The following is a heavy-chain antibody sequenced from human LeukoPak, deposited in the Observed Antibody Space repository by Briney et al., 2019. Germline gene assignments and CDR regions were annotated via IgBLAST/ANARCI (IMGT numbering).Heavy chain of an antibody. CDR1: GGTFSSYA. V-gene: IGHV1-69*04. CDR2: IIPILGIA. CDR3: ARDWPIVVVPAATDFDY. D-gene: IGHD2-2*01. Sequence: GSSVKVSCKASGGTFSSYAISWVRQAPGQGLEWMGRIIPILGIANYAQKFQGRVTITADKSTSTAYMELSSLRSEDTAVYYCARDWPIVVVPAATDFDYWGQGTLVTVSS. J-gene: IGHJ4*02.